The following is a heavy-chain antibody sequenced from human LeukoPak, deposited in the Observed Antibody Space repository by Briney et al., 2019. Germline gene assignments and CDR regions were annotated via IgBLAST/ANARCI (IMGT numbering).Heavy chain of an antibody. D-gene: IGHD3-10*02. V-gene: IGHV3-7*01. J-gene: IGHJ6*04. CDR2: IKLDGSEK. Sequence: GGSLRLSCAASGFTFSSYWMTWVRQVPGKGLEWVANIKLDGSEKYYVDSVKGRFTISRDNAKSSLYLQMNSLRAEDTAVYYSAELGITMIGGVWGKGTTVTISS. CDR3: AELGITMIGGV. CDR1: GFTFSSYW.